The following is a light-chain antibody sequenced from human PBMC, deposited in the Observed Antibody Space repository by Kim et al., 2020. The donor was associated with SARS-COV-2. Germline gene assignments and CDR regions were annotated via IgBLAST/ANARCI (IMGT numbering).Light chain of an antibody. CDR2: AAS. CDR1: QSISNA. V-gene: IGKV1-39*01. J-gene: IGKJ1*01. Sequence: ASVGDRVTITCRASQSISNALNWYQQKPAKAPKVLIYAASSLQSGVPSRFSGSGSGTDFTLTISSLHPEDFATYYCQQTYSTLRGTFGQGTKVEI. CDR3: QQTYSTLRGT.